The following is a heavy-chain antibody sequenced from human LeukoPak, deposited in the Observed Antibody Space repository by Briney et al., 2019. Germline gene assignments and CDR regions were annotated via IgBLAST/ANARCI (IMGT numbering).Heavy chain of an antibody. D-gene: IGHD5-12*01. Sequence: GGSLRLSCAAYGFSLSGYWMSWVRQAPGKGLEWVARLHADGNEKYFVHSVKGRFTVSRDNANNSLDLQMNSLRVEDTAVYYCARGGYSFDYLGQGTLVTVSS. V-gene: IGHV3-7*01. J-gene: IGHJ4*02. CDR3: ARGGYSFDY. CDR2: LHADGNEK. CDR1: GFSLSGYW.